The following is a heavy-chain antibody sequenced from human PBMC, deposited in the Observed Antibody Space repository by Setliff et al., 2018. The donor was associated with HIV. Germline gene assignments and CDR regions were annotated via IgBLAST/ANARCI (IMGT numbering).Heavy chain of an antibody. Sequence: ASETLSLTCTVSGGSISSGGYYWSWIRQHPGKGLEWIGYIYYSGSTYYNPSLKSRVTISIDTSKNQFSLKLSSVTAADTAVYYCARGLVVVTDSDYDTNYYYYYYMDVWGKGTTVTVSS. J-gene: IGHJ6*03. V-gene: IGHV4-31*03. D-gene: IGHD5-12*01. CDR2: IYYSGST. CDR1: GGSISSGGYY. CDR3: ARGLVVVTDSDYDTNYYYYYYMDV.